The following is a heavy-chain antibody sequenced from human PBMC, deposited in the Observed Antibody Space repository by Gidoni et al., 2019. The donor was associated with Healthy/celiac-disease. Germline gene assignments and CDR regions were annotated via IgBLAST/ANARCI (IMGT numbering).Heavy chain of an antibody. J-gene: IGHJ5*02. CDR2: ISSSSSYR. CDR3: ARGGPYDNWFDP. Sequence: EVQLVESGGGLVKPGGSLSLSCAASGFTFSSYSMNWVRQAPGKGLEWVSSISSSSSYRYYADSVKGRFTISRDNAKNSLYLQMNSLRAEDTAVYYCARGGPYDNWFDPWGQGTLVTVSS. V-gene: IGHV3-21*01. D-gene: IGHD3-10*01. CDR1: GFTFSSYS.